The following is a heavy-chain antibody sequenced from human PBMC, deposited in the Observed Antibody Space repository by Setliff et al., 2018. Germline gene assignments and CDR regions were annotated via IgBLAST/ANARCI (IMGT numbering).Heavy chain of an antibody. Sequence: ASETLSLTCTVSGDSISSTSYQWGWVRQPPGKGLEWIGSIYYTGTAYYNPSLKSRVTIFVDTSKNQFSLKLNSVTAADMAVYYCARGYCSSSGCFFAGWFDPWGQGTLVTVSS. CDR3: ARGYCSSSGCFFAGWFDP. CDR2: IYYTGTA. CDR1: GDSISSTSYQ. V-gene: IGHV4-39*01. D-gene: IGHD2-2*01. J-gene: IGHJ5*02.